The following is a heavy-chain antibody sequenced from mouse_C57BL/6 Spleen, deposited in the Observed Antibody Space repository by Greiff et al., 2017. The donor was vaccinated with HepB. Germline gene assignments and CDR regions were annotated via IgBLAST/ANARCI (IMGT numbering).Heavy chain of an antibody. Sequence: QVQLQQSGAELVKPGASVKISCKASGYSFSSYWMNWVKQRPGKGLEWIGQIYPGDGDTNYNGKFKGKATLTADKSSSTAYMQLSSLTSEDSAVYFCARRDTTVVGYFDYWGQGTTLTVSS. CDR3: ARRDTTVVGYFDY. CDR2: IYPGDGDT. CDR1: GYSFSSYW. V-gene: IGHV1-80*01. D-gene: IGHD1-1*01. J-gene: IGHJ2*01.